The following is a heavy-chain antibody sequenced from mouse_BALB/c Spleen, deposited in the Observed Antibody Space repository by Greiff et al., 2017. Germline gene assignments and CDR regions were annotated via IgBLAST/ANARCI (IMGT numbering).Heavy chain of an antibody. CDR3: ASYYYGSSSYAMDY. Sequence: QVQLQQSGAELVRPGSSVKISCKASGYAFSSYWMQWVKQRPGQGLEWIGAIYPGDGDTRYTQKFKGKATLTADKSSSTAYMQLSSLASEDSAVYYCASYYYGSSSYAMDYWGQGTSVTVSS. V-gene: IGHV1-87*01. D-gene: IGHD1-1*01. J-gene: IGHJ4*01. CDR1: GYAFSSYW. CDR2: IYPGDGDT.